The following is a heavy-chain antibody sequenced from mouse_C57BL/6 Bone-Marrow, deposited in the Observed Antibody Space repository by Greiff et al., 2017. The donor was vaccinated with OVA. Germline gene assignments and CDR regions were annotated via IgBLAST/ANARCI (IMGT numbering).Heavy chain of an antibody. J-gene: IGHJ3*01. CDR1: GFTFSDYG. V-gene: IGHV5-17*01. Sequence: EVQLVESGGGLVKPGGSLKLSCAASGFTFSDYGMHWVRQAPETGLEWVAYISSGSSTIYYADTVKGRFTISRDNAKNTLFLQMTSLRSEDTAMYYCARRPRFAYWGQGTLVTVSA. CDR3: ARRPRFAY. D-gene: IGHD5-1*01. CDR2: ISSGSSTI.